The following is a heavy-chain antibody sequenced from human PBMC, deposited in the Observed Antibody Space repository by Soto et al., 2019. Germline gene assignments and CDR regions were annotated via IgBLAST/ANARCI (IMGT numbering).Heavy chain of an antibody. CDR1: GYTFTSYA. CDR3: ASGDYYGSGSPPSTYYFDY. J-gene: IGHJ4*02. CDR2: INAGNGNT. Sequence: QVQLVQSGAEVKKPGASVKVSCKASGYTFTSYAMHWVRQAPGQRLEWMGWINAGNGNTKYSQKFQGRVTITRDTSASTAYMGLSSLRSEDTAVYYCASGDYYGSGSPPSTYYFDYWGQGTLVTVSS. V-gene: IGHV1-3*01. D-gene: IGHD3-10*01.